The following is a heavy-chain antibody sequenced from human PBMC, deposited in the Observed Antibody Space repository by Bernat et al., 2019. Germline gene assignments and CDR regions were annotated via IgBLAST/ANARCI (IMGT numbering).Heavy chain of an antibody. V-gene: IGHV3-23*01. D-gene: IGHD4-23*01. CDR1: GFTFSSYA. CDR2: ISGSGGST. J-gene: IGHJ6*02. Sequence: EVQLLESGGTLVQPGGSLRLSCAASGFTFSSYAMSWVRQAPGKGLEWVSAISGSGGSTYYADSVKDRFTISRDNSKNTLYLQMNSLRAEDTAVYYCAKDRRVTVVTYYYYYGMDVWGQGTTVTVSS. CDR3: AKDRRVTVVTYYYYYGMDV.